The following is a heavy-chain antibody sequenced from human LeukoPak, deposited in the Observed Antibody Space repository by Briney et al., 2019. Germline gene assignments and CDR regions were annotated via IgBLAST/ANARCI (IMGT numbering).Heavy chain of an antibody. CDR1: GGSISSGDYY. D-gene: IGHD3-22*01. V-gene: IGHV4-30-4*01. CDR2: IYYSGST. Sequence: SQTLSLTCTVSGGSISSGDYYWSWIRQPPGKGLEWIGYIYYSGSTYYNPSLKSRVTISVDTSKNQFSLTLSSVTAPDRAVYYCARAMIVVVTGTYFDYWGQGTLLTVSS. CDR3: ARAMIVVVTGTYFDY. J-gene: IGHJ4*02.